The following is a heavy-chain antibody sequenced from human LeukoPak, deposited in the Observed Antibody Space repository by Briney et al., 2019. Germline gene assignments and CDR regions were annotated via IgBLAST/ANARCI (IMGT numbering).Heavy chain of an antibody. D-gene: IGHD3-10*01. Sequence: GASVKVSCKASGYTFTGYYMHWVRQAPGQGLEWMGWVNPNSGGTNYAQKFQGRVTMTRDTSISTAYMELSRLRSDDTAVYYCARDLSLLWFGELKWSGDYWGQGTLVTVSS. CDR1: GYTFTGYY. V-gene: IGHV1-2*02. CDR2: VNPNSGGT. CDR3: ARDLSLLWFGELKWSGDY. J-gene: IGHJ4*02.